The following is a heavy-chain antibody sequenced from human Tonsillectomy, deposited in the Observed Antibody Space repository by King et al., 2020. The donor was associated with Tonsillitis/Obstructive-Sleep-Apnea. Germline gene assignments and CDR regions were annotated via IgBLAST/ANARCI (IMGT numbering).Heavy chain of an antibody. Sequence: FTLKESGPTLVKPTQTLTLTCTFSGFSLTTSGVGVGWIRQPPGKALEWLAIIYWDDDKRYSPSLKSRLTITKDTSKNQVVLTMTNMDPVDTATYYCAHSYCGSSTCRREDVWGKGTTVTVSS. J-gene: IGHJ6*04. V-gene: IGHV2-5*02. CDR1: GFSLTTSGVG. CDR2: IYWDDDK. CDR3: AHSYCGSSTCRREDV. D-gene: IGHD2-2*01.